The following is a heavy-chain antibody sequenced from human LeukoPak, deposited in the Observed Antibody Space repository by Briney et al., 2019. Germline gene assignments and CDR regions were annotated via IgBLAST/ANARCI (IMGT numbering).Heavy chain of an antibody. CDR2: ISGSGGST. CDR1: GFTFSSYA. D-gene: IGHD2-15*01. V-gene: IGHV3-23*01. CDR3: AKDVFYCRGGSCRYYYYYGMDV. J-gene: IGHJ6*04. Sequence: GGSLRLSCAASGFTFSSYAMSWVRQAPGEGLEWVSAISGSGGSTYYADSVKGRFTISRDNSKNTLYLQMNSLRAEDTAVYYCAKDVFYCRGGSCRYYYYYGMDVWGKGTTVTVSS.